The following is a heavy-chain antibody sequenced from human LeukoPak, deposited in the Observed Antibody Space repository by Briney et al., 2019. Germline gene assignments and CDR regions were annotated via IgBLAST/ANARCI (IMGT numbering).Heavy chain of an antibody. V-gene: IGHV3-48*03. CDR3: ASGLSYSSGWSLDY. J-gene: IGHJ4*02. CDR2: ISSSGSTI. D-gene: IGHD6-19*01. Sequence: PGGSLRLSCAASGFTFRSYEMNWVRQAPGKGLEWVSYISSSGSTIYYADSVKGRFTISRDNAKNSLYLQMNSLRAEDTAVYYCASGLSYSSGWSLDYWGQGTLVTVSS. CDR1: GFTFRSYE.